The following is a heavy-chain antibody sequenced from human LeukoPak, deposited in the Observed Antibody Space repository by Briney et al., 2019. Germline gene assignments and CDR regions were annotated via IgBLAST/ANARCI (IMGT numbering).Heavy chain of an antibody. Sequence: PSQTLSLTCTVSGGSISSGGYYWSWIRQPPGKGLEWIGSIYYSGSTYYNPSLKSRVTISVDTSKNQFSLKLSSVTAADTAVYYCARYYGSGKGIDYWGQGTLVTVSS. CDR2: IYYSGST. V-gene: IGHV4-30-4*08. J-gene: IGHJ4*02. CDR3: ARYYGSGKGIDY. CDR1: GGSISSGGYY. D-gene: IGHD3-10*01.